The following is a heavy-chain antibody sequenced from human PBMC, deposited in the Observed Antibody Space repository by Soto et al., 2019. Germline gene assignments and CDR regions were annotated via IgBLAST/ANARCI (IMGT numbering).Heavy chain of an antibody. J-gene: IGHJ4*02. Sequence: AETLSLTCTVSGGSISSYFWSWVRQAPGKGLEWIVYIYYSGSTNYNPSLKSRVTISVDTSKNQFSLKLSSVTAADTAVYYCARFRDYYYDSSGYYYNYYFDYWGQGTLVTVSS. CDR3: ARFRDYYYDSSGYYYNYYFDY. V-gene: IGHV4-59*01. CDR1: GGSISSYF. CDR2: IYYSGST. D-gene: IGHD3-22*01.